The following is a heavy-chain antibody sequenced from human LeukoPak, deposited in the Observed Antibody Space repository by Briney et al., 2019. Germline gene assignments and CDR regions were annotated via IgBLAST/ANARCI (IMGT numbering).Heavy chain of an antibody. CDR2: IYPGDSDT. D-gene: IGHD2-21*02. V-gene: IGHV5-51*01. CDR3: ARTYCGGDCYSAVYSVQKRGAFDI. CDR1: GYSFTSYW. J-gene: IGHJ3*02. Sequence: GESLKISCKGSGYSFTSYWIGWVRQMPGKGLEWMGIIYPGDSDTRYSPSFQGQVTISADKSISTAYLQWSSLKASDTAMYYCARTYCGGDCYSAVYSVQKRGAFDIWGQGTMVTVSS.